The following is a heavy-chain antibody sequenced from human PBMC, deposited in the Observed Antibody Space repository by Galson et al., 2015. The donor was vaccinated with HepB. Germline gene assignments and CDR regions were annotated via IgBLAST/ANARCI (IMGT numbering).Heavy chain of an antibody. V-gene: IGHV4-39*01. CDR2: IYYSGTT. CDR3: ARRAFNWFDS. Sequence: TLSLTCTVSRGSISGSRDFWGWIRQPPGKGLEWIGHIYYSGTTHSNPSLKSRVTISVDTSTNQFSLRLRSMTATDTAIYYCARRAFNWFDSWSQGARVTVSS. J-gene: IGHJ5*01. CDR1: RGSISGSRDF.